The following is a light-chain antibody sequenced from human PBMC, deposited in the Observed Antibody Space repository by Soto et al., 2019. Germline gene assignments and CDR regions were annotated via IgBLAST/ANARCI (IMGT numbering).Light chain of an antibody. Sequence: AIRMTQSPSSFSASTGDRVTITCRASQDISSYLAWYQQKPGKAPDLLIYAASTLQSGVPSRFSGSGSGTDFTLTISYLQSEDFATYYCQQYSTSPLTFGGGTKLDIK. CDR2: AAS. CDR3: QQYSTSPLT. J-gene: IGKJ4*01. V-gene: IGKV1-8*01. CDR1: QDISSY.